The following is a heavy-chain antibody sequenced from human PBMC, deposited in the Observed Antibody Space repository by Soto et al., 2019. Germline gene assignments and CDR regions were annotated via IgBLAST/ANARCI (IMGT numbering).Heavy chain of an antibody. Sequence: PSETLSLTCTVSGVSISSYYWSWIRQPPGKGLEWIGYIYYSGSTNYNPSLKSRVTISVDTSKNQFSLKLSSVTAADTAVYYCARHVRFIRDGYNLDYWGQGTLVTVSS. V-gene: IGHV4-59*08. CDR3: ARHVRFIRDGYNLDY. CDR2: IYYSGST. CDR1: GVSISSYY. J-gene: IGHJ4*02. D-gene: IGHD5-12*01.